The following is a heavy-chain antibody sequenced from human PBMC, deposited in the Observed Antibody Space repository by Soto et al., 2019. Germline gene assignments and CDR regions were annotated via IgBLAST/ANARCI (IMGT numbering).Heavy chain of an antibody. CDR2: IIPIFGTA. CDR1: GGTFSSYA. CDR3: ASHHYDSSGYEAFDI. V-gene: IGHV1-69*13. D-gene: IGHD3-22*01. J-gene: IGHJ3*02. Sequence: ASVKVSCKASGGTFSSYAISWVRQAPGQGLEWMGGIIPIFGTANYAQKFQGRATITADESTSTAYMELSSLRSEDTAVYYCASHHYDSSGYEAFDIWGQGTMVTVSS.